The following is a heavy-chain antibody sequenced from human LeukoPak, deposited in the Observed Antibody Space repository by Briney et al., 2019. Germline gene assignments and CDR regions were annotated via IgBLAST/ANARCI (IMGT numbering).Heavy chain of an antibody. CDR3: ARDRLSAAGRGG. CDR1: GFTFTAYD. V-gene: IGHV1-2*06. J-gene: IGHJ4*02. D-gene: IGHD6-13*01. CDR2: INTNSGDT. Sequence: ASVKVSFRSSGFTFTAYDLHWVRQAPGHGPEWMGRINTNSGDTNYGQKFQDRVTMIRDTSITTVYMELSRLTSDDTAVYYCARDRLSAAGRGGWGPGTLVTVSS.